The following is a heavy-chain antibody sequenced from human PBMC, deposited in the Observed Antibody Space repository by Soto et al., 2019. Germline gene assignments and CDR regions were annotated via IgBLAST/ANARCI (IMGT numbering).Heavy chain of an antibody. CDR1: GFTFSSYA. Sequence: PGGSLRLSSADSGFTFSSYAMSWVRQAPGKGLEWVSAISGSGGSTYYADSVKGRFTISRDNSKNTLYLQMNSLRAEDTAVYYCAKARPITMIVVVINPVDYWGQGTLVTVSS. J-gene: IGHJ4*02. D-gene: IGHD3-22*01. CDR2: ISGSGGST. V-gene: IGHV3-23*01. CDR3: AKARPITMIVVVINPVDY.